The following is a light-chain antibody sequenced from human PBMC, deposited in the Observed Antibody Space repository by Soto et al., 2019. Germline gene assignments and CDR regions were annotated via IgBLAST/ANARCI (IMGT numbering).Light chain of an antibody. CDR3: QQHTNWPLT. Sequence: EIVMTQSPATLSVSPGERATLSCRASQSVGSGLSWYQQKPGQAPXXXXXXXXPRATGIPARFSGRGSGTDFTLTISSLEPDDFAVYYCQQHTNWPLTFGGGTRLEIK. V-gene: IGKV3-15*01. CDR1: QSVGSG. J-gene: IGKJ5*01. CDR2: XXX.